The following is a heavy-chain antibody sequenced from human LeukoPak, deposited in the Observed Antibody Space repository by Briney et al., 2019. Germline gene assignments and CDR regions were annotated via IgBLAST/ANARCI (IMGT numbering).Heavy chain of an antibody. J-gene: IGHJ4*02. Sequence: SETLSLTCTVSGGSISSSSYYWGWIRQPPGKGLEWSGSIYYSGNTYYNPSLKSRATISVDTSKNQFSLKLSSATAADTAVYYCARHGYCSGGNCYFDYWGQGTLVTVSS. CDR2: IYYSGNT. CDR3: ARHGYCSGGNCYFDY. V-gene: IGHV4-39*01. CDR1: GGSISSSSYY. D-gene: IGHD2-15*01.